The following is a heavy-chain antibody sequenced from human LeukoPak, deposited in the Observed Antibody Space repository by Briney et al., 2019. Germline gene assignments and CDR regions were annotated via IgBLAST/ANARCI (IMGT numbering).Heavy chain of an antibody. D-gene: IGHD2-2*01. J-gene: IGHJ6*03. Sequence: GGSLRLSCAASGFTFSSYWMSWVRQAPGKGLEWVAKIKQDGSEKYYVDSVKGRFTISRDNAKNSLYLQMNSLRAEDTAVYYCAREDIVVVPAAKNYYYMDVWGKGTTVTVSS. CDR2: IKQDGSEK. CDR3: AREDIVVVPAAKNYYYMDV. CDR1: GFTFSSYW. V-gene: IGHV3-7*01.